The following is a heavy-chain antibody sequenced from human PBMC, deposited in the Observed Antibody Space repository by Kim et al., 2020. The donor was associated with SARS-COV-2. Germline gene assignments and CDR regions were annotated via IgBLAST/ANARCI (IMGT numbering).Heavy chain of an antibody. CDR3: ARDNGQYSNFDY. J-gene: IGHJ4*02. V-gene: IGHV3-66*01. Sequence: GGSLRLSCAASGFTVSSNYMSWVRQAPGKGLEWVSVIYSGGVAYYADSVKGRFTISRDNSKNTLDLQMNSLRAEDTAVYYCARDNGQYSNFDYWGQGTLVTVSS. D-gene: IGHD2-15*01. CDR2: IYSGGVA. CDR1: GFTVSSNY.